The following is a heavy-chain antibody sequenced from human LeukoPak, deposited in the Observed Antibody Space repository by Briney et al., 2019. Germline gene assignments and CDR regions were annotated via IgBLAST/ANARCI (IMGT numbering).Heavy chain of an antibody. Sequence: SETLSLTCAVSGYSISSGYYWGWIRQPPGKGLEWIGSIYHSGSTYYNPSLKSRVTISVDTSKNQFSLKLSSVTAAGTAVYYCARLVIVVPFDYWGQGTLVTVSS. CDR1: GYSISSGYY. CDR3: ARLVIVVPFDY. CDR2: IYHSGST. J-gene: IGHJ4*02. D-gene: IGHD2-2*01. V-gene: IGHV4-38-2*01.